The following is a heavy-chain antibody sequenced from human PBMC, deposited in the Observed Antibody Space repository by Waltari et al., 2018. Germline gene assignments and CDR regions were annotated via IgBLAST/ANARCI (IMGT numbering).Heavy chain of an antibody. D-gene: IGHD3-22*01. Sequence: QVQLVESGGRVVQPGRSLRLSCAASGFTFNNYGMHWVRQAPGKGLEWVAVLWYDGSNKDYSDSVKGRFTISRDNSKNTLYVQMNSLRAEDTAVYYCARDLGIYPVSRNYYDSSGYFDYWGQGTLVTVSS. J-gene: IGHJ4*02. CDR1: GFTFNNYG. CDR3: ARDLGIYPVSRNYYDSSGYFDY. CDR2: LWYDGSNK. V-gene: IGHV3-33*01.